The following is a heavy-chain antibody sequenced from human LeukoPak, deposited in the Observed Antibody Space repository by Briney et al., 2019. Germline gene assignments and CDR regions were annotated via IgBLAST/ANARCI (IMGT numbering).Heavy chain of an antibody. V-gene: IGHV3-64*01. D-gene: IGHD2-21*01. CDR1: GFTFSSYA. CDR2: ISSNGGST. J-gene: IGHJ4*02. Sequence: GGSLRLSCAASGFTFSSYAMHWVRQAPGKGLEYVSAISSNGGSTYYANSVKGRFTISRDNSKNTLYLQMGSLRAEDMAVYYCARGLGRDDYWGQGTLVTVSS. CDR3: ARGLGRDDY.